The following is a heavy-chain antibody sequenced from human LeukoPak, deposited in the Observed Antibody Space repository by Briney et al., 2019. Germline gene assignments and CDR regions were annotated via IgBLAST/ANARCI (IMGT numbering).Heavy chain of an antibody. V-gene: IGHV4-39*02. Sequence: PSETLSLTCTVSGGSISSSSYYWGWIRQPPGKGLEWIGNIYYTGNTYYNPSLKSRVTISVDTSENQFSLELSSVTAADTAVYCCARDTVLNYFDYWGQGTLVTVSS. D-gene: IGHD4-17*01. J-gene: IGHJ4*02. CDR3: ARDTVLNYFDY. CDR1: GGSISSSSYY. CDR2: IYYTGNT.